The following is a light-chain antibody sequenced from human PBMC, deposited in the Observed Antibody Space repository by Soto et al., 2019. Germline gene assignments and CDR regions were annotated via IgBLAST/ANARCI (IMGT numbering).Light chain of an antibody. CDR2: GIS. CDR1: QAIRND. CDR3: LHDALFPYS. Sequence: AIQMTQSPSSLSASVGDTVTFTCRASQAIRNDLGWFQQRPGKPPKLLIYGISILQTGVPPRVSGSGSGTDFTLTISGLQPEDFTTYYCLHDALFPYSFGQGTRLEI. V-gene: IGKV1-6*01. J-gene: IGKJ2*03.